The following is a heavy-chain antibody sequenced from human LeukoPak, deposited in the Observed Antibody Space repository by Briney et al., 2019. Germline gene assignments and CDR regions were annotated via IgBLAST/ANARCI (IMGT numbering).Heavy chain of an antibody. CDR2: IYHSGST. CDR3: ARVGTSRYFDV. D-gene: IGHD2-2*01. CDR1: GGSINNNY. Sequence: SETLSLTCTVSGGSINNNYWSWIRQPPGKGLEWIGYIYHSGSTYYNPSLKSRVTISVDRSKNQFSLKLSSVTAADTAVYYCARVGTSRYFDVWGQGTTVTVSS. J-gene: IGHJ6*02. V-gene: IGHV4-59*12.